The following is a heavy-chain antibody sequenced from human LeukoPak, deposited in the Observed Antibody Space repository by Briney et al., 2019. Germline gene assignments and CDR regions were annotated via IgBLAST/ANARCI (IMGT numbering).Heavy chain of an antibody. D-gene: IGHD3-10*01. CDR2: ISSSGSTI. CDR1: GFTFSDYY. V-gene: IGHV3-11*04. CDR3: AREGTMVRGVYFDY. Sequence: KSGGSLRLSCAASGFTFSDYYMSWIRQAPGKGLEWVSYISSSGSTIYYADSVKGRFTISRDNSKNSLYLQMNSLRAEDTAVYYCAREGTMVRGVYFDYWGQGTLVTVSS. J-gene: IGHJ4*02.